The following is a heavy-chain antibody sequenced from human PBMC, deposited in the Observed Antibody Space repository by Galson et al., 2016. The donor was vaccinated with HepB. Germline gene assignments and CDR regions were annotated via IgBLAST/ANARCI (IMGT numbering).Heavy chain of an antibody. Sequence: SLKLSCAASGFTFDDFAVSWFRQAPGKGLEWIGFIRSKAYGGTTQYAASVKGRFTISRDDSESIAYLQMSSLKTEDSALYYCSPNHYYDSSGFYLRGPFDPWGQGTLVTVSS. CDR2: IRSKAYGGTT. V-gene: IGHV3-49*03. J-gene: IGHJ5*02. CDR3: SPNHYYDSSGFYLRGPFDP. D-gene: IGHD3-22*01. CDR1: GFTFDDFA.